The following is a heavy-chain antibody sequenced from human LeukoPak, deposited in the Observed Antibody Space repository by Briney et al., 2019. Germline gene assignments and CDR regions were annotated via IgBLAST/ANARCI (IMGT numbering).Heavy chain of an antibody. CDR1: GFTFSNHA. J-gene: IGHJ4*02. D-gene: IGHD4-17*01. Sequence: PGGSLRLSCEASGFTFSNHAMHWVRQAPGKGMEWVALIYYDGDKKYYAESLQGRFTISRDNSKNTVYLEMDSLRADDTAVYYCARDRQSTVTTFLASWGRGTLVTVSS. CDR3: ARDRQSTVTTFLAS. V-gene: IGHV3-30*04. CDR2: IYYDGDKK.